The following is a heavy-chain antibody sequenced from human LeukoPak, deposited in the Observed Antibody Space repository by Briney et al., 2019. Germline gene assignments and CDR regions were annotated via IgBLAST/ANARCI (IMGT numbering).Heavy chain of an antibody. V-gene: IGHV4-61*01. D-gene: IGHD2-15*01. CDR1: GGSVSSGSYY. J-gene: IGHJ4*02. Sequence: SETLSLTCTVSGGSVSSGSYYWSWIRQPPGKGLEWIGYIYYSGSTNYNPSLKSRVTISVDTSKNQFSLKLSSVTAADTSVYYCARVVYCSGGSCYDYWGQGTLVTVSS. CDR2: IYYSGST. CDR3: ARVVYCSGGSCYDY.